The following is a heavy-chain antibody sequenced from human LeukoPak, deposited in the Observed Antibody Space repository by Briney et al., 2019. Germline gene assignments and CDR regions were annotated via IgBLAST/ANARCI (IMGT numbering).Heavy chain of an antibody. CDR3: AKPRGFGELLFDY. CDR2: ISYDGSNK. V-gene: IGHV3-30*18. J-gene: IGHJ4*02. Sequence: PGGSLRLSCAASGFTFSSYGMHWVRQAPGKGLEWVAVISYDGSNKYYADSVKGRFTISRDNSKNTLYLQMNSLRAEDTAVYYCAKPRGFGELLFDYWGQGTLVTVSS. D-gene: IGHD3-10*01. CDR1: GFTFSSYG.